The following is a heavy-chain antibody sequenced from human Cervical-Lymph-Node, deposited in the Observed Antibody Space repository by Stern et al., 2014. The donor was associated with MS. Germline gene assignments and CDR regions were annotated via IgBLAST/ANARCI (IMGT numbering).Heavy chain of an antibody. V-gene: IGHV1-2*06. Sequence: QDQLVQSGADVKKPGASVKVSCKASGYTFTNYYIHWVRQAPGQGLEWMGRTNPNTGGTSYAQKFQGRVTMSRDTSISTAYMELKSLRSDDTAVYYCARESQRGYFYGLDVWGQGTTVTVSS. CDR3: ARESQRGYFYGLDV. D-gene: IGHD5-24*01. CDR2: TNPNTGGT. J-gene: IGHJ6*02. CDR1: GYTFTNYY.